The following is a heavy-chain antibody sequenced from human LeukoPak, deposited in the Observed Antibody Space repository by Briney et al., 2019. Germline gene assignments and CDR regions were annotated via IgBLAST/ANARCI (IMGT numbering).Heavy chain of an antibody. D-gene: IGHD2-15*01. CDR3: ARLGYCSGGSCYGGGY. V-gene: IGHV4-61*02. CDR2: IYTSGST. J-gene: IGHJ4*02. CDR1: GGSISSGSYY. Sequence: SQTLSLTCTVSGGSISSGSYYWSWIRQPAGKGLEWIGRIYTSGSTNYNPSLKSRVTISVDTSKNQFSLKLSSVTAADTAVYYCARLGYCSGGSCYGGGYWGQGTLVTVSS.